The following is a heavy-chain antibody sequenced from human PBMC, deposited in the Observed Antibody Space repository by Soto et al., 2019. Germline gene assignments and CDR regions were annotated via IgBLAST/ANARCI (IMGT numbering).Heavy chain of an antibody. CDR3: ARLRVVVTAYYFDY. CDR2: IYYSGST. CDR1: GGSISSSSYY. J-gene: IGHJ4*02. V-gene: IGHV4-39*01. Sequence: QLQLQESGPGLVKPSETLSLTCTVSGGSISSSSYYWGWIRQPPGKGLEWIGSIYYSGSTYYNPSLKSRVTISVDTSKNQFSLMPSSVTAADTAVYYCARLRVVVTAYYFDYWGQGTLVTVSS. D-gene: IGHD2-21*02.